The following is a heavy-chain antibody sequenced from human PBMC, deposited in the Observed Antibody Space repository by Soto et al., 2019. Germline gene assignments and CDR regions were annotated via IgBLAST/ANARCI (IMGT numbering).Heavy chain of an antibody. D-gene: IGHD2-2*01. J-gene: IGHJ6*03. CDR1: GYTFTSYD. CDR2: MNPNSGNT. V-gene: IGHV1-8*01. CDR3: ARGEKYCSSTSCHGRYYSYMDV. Sequence: ASVKVSCKASGYTFTSYDINWVRQATGQGLEWMGWMNPNSGNTGYAQKFQGRVTMTRNTSISTAYMELSSLRSEDTAVYYCARGEKYCSSTSCHGRYYSYMDVWGKGTTVTVAS.